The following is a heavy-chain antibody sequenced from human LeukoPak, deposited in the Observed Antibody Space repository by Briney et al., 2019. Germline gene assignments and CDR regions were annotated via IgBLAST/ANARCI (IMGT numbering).Heavy chain of an antibody. Sequence: PGGSLRLSCAASGFTFSSYAMGWVRQAPGKGLQWVSVISASGDNTYYADSVKGRFTISRDNSKNTLFLQMNSLRAEDTAIYYCAKDARRTNGWYFFDSWGPGTLVTVSS. D-gene: IGHD2-15*01. J-gene: IGHJ4*02. CDR1: GFTFSSYA. V-gene: IGHV3-23*01. CDR3: AKDARRTNGWYFFDS. CDR2: ISASGDNT.